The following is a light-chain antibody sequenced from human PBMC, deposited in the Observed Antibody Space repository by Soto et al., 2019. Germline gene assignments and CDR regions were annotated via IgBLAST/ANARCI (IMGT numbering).Light chain of an antibody. CDR1: SSDVGGYNY. CDR3: SSYTSSSTPVV. Sequence: QSVLTQPASVSGSPGQSITISCTGTSSDVGGYNYVSWYQQHPRKAPKLMIYDVSNRPSGVSNRFSGSKSGNTASLTISGLQAEDEADYYCSSYTSSSTPVVFGGGTKVTVL. V-gene: IGLV2-14*01. J-gene: IGLJ2*01. CDR2: DVS.